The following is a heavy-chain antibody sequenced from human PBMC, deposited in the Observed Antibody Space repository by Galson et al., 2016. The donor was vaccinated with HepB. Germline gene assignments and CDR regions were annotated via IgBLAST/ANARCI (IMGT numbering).Heavy chain of an antibody. J-gene: IGHJ4*02. CDR1: GGSVSSASYY. CDR3: ARGVSSWSLHFDL. Sequence: ETLSLTCTVSGGSVSSASYYWSWIRQPPGKGPEWIAYGYYTGSTKYNLSLKSRVTMSLDTSKNQFSLKLRTETAADTALYYCARGVSSWSLHFDLWGQGIPVTVSS. CDR2: GYYTGST. D-gene: IGHD6-13*01. V-gene: IGHV4-61*01.